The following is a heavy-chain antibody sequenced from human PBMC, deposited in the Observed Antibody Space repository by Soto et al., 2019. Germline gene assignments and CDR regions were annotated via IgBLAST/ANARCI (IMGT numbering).Heavy chain of an antibody. V-gene: IGHV3-66*01. J-gene: IGHJ6*02. Sequence: EVPLVESGGGLVQPGGSLRLSCAGSALTASKNYMSWVRQPPGKGLEWVSVIYSGGTTYYADSVKDRFSISRDNSKSTLYLQMDNLRAGDTAVYYCARGGSGSDWDYYGMDVGGQGTTVTVAS. CDR1: ALTASKNY. CDR2: IYSGGTT. CDR3: ARGGSGSDWDYYGMDV. D-gene: IGHD3-10*01.